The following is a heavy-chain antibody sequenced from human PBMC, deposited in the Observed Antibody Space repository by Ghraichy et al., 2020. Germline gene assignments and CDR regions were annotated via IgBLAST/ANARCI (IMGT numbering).Heavy chain of an antibody. CDR2: IKGKTEGGTT. CDR3: TTHDTGWYQSY. D-gene: IGHD1-14*01. V-gene: IGHV3-15*01. CDR1: GFTLSNAW. Sequence: LTCVASGFTLSNAWLSWVRQAPGKGLEWVGRIKGKTEGGTTDYAAPVKGRFSISRDDSKKTLYLQMNSLKTEDTGIYYCTTHDTGWYQSYWGQGTLVTVSS. J-gene: IGHJ4*02.